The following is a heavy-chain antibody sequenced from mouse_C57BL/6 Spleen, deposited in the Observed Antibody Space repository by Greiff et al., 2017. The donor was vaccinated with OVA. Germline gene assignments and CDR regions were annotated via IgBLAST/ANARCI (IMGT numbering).Heavy chain of an antibody. D-gene: IGHD2-4*01. V-gene: IGHV1-62-2*01. CDR2: FYPGSGSI. CDR1: GYTFPEYS. CDR3: ARHEDERGLRRYFDV. Sequence: QVQLKESGAELVKPGASVKLSCKASGYTFPEYSIHWVKQRSGQGLEWIGWFYPGSGSIKYNEKFKDKATLTADKSSSTVYMELSRLTSEDSAVYCCARHEDERGLRRYFDVWGTGTTVTVSS. J-gene: IGHJ1*03.